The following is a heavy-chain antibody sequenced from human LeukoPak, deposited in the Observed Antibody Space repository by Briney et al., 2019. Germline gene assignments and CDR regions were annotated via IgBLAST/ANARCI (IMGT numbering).Heavy chain of an antibody. CDR3: ARDPSGSSTFGWFDP. V-gene: IGHV4-4*07. Sequence: SETLSLTCTVSGGSISSYYWSWIRQPAGKGLEWIGRIYTSGSINYNPSLKSRVTMSVDTSKNQFSLKLSSVTAADTAVYYCARDPSGSSTFGWFDPWGQGTLVTVSS. D-gene: IGHD1-26*01. J-gene: IGHJ5*02. CDR2: IYTSGSI. CDR1: GGSISSYY.